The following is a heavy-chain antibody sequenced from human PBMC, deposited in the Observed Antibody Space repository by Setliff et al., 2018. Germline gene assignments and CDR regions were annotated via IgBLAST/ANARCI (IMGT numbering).Heavy chain of an antibody. CDR2: IKQDGSTK. CDR3: VSAASGLDI. J-gene: IGHJ4*02. CDR1: GFSFSRHW. D-gene: IGHD3-16*01. V-gene: IGHV3-7*03. Sequence: GGSLRLSCVVSGFSFSRHWMSWVRQAPGKGLEWVADIKQDGSTKYYLDSVKGRFTISRDDSKDSLFLQMNNLKTEDTAVYYCVSAASGLDIWSQKIVVTV.